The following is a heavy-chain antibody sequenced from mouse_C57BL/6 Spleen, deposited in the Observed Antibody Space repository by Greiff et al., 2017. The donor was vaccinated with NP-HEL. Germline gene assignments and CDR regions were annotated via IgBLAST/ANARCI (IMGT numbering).Heavy chain of an antibody. V-gene: IGHV1-59*01. J-gene: IGHJ1*03. Sequence: VQLQQSGAELVRPGTSVKLSCKASGYTFTSYWMHWVKQRPGQGLEWIGVIDPSDSYTNYNQKFKGKATLTVDPSSRTAYMRLSSLTSEDSAFYYCARARMTHWYFDVWGTGTTVTVSS. CDR3: ARARMTHWYFDV. CDR1: GYTFTSYW. CDR2: IDPSDSYT.